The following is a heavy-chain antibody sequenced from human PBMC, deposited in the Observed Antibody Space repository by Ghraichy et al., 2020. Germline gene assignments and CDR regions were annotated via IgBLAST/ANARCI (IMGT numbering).Heavy chain of an antibody. CDR3: AHNGGYCRGGSCLGMDV. J-gene: IGHJ6*02. Sequence: ASVKVSCKASGYNFISYYMHWVREASGQGLEWMGLINVSGGGTTYAQKFQGRVTMTSDTSTSTVYMQLSSLRSEDTAVYYCAHNGGYCRGGSCLGMDVWGQGTTVIVSS. D-gene: IGHD2-15*01. CDR2: INVSGGGT. CDR1: GYNFISYY. V-gene: IGHV1-46*01.